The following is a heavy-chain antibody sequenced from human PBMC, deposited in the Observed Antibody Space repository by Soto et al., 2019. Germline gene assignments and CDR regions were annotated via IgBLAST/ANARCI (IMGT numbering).Heavy chain of an antibody. CDR3: ARDLWTTATSFDS. J-gene: IGHJ4*02. D-gene: IGHD4-17*01. Sequence: EVQLVESGGGLVQPGGSLRLSCAASGFTFSNYNMNWVRQAPGKGLEWVSYISSSSSTIYYADSVRGRFTISRDNAKNSLYLKMNSLRAEDTAVYYCARDLWTTATSFDSWGQGTLVTVSS. CDR2: ISSSSSTI. V-gene: IGHV3-48*01. CDR1: GFTFSNYN.